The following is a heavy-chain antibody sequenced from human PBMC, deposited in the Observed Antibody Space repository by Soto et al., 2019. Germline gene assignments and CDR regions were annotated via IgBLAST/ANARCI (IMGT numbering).Heavy chain of an antibody. CDR3: ARGFCSSTSCSPYYFYEYGTDV. CDR2: IYSSGST. J-gene: IGHJ6*02. Sequence: PSETLSLTCTVPGGSISGYYWNWIRQPPGRGLEWIGYIYSSGSTNYNPSLKSRVTMSVDTSKNQISLKLSSVTAADTAVYYCARGFCSSTSCSPYYFYEYGTDVWGHGPTVT. D-gene: IGHD2-2*01. CDR1: GGSISGYY. V-gene: IGHV4-59*01.